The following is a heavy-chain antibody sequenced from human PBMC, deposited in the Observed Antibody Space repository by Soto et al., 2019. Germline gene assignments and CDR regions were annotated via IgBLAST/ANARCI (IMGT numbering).Heavy chain of an antibody. D-gene: IGHD4-17*01. J-gene: IGHJ4*02. CDR2: ISGSGDNT. CDR3: AKDPLTVTPYFDY. CDR1: GFTFSNYA. Sequence: GGSLRLSCAASGFTFSNYAMSWVRQAPGKGLEWVSTISGSGDNTDYVDSVKGRFTISRDNSKNTLYLQMNSLRAEDTAVYYCAKDPLTVTPYFDYWAREPWSPSPQ. V-gene: IGHV3-23*01.